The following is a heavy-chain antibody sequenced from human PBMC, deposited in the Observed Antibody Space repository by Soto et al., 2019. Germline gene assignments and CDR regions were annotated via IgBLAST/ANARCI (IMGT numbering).Heavy chain of an antibody. CDR3: AREGVSASSYRWESLHFDY. J-gene: IGHJ4*02. V-gene: IGHV4-4*07. D-gene: IGHD1-26*01. Sequence: PSETLSLTCTVSGGSISSYYWSWIRQPAEKGLEWIGRIYTSGSTNYNPSLKSRVTMSVDTSKNQFSLKLSSVTAADTAVYYCAREGVSASSYRWESLHFDYWGQGTLVTVSS. CDR1: GGSISSYY. CDR2: IYTSGST.